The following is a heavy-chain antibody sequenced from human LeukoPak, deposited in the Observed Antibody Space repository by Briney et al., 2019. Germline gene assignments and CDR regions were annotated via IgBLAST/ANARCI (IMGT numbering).Heavy chain of an antibody. V-gene: IGHV4-34*01. Sequence: SETLSLTCAVYGGSFSGYYWSWIRQPPGKGLEWIGEINHSGSTNYNPSLKSRVAISVDTSKNQFSLKLSSVTAADTAVYYCARGRITLVRGGRGGRSYFFDFWGQGTLVTVSS. CDR3: ARGRITLVRGGRGGRSYFFDF. CDR2: INHSGST. CDR1: GGSFSGYY. D-gene: IGHD3-10*01. J-gene: IGHJ4*02.